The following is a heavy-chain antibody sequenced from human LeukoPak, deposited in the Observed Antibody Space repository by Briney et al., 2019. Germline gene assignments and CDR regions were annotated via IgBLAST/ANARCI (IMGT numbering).Heavy chain of an antibody. V-gene: IGHV3-23*01. CDR3: AKYSRPPSIGY. J-gene: IGHJ4*02. D-gene: IGHD6-13*01. CDR2: ISGSGGTT. CDR1: GFTFNTYA. Sequence: GGSLRLSCAASGFTFNTYAMSWVRQAPGKGLEWVSAISGSGGTTYYADSVKGRFTISRDNSKNTPYLQMNSLRAEDTAVYYCAKYSRPPSIGYWGQGTLVTVSS.